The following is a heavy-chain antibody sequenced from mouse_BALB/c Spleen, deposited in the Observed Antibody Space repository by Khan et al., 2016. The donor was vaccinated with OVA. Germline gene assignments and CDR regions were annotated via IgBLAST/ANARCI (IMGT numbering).Heavy chain of an antibody. V-gene: IGHV5-17*02. J-gene: IGHJ2*01. CDR1: GFTFSGFG. Sequence: EVELVESGGGLVQPGGSRKLSCAASGFTFSGFGMHWVRQAPEKGLEWVAYISSGSSTIYYADTVKGRFTISRDNPKNTLFLQMTSLSSEDTAMFFGARTGYYNFDYWGQGTTLTVSS. D-gene: IGHD2-3*01. CDR2: ISSGSSTI. CDR3: ARTGYYNFDY.